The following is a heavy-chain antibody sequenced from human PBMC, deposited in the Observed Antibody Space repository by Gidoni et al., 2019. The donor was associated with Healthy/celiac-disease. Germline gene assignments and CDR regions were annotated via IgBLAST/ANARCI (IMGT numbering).Heavy chain of an antibody. CDR3: ARANSSSSVWDAFDI. CDR2: IYPGDSDT. V-gene: IGHV5-51*01. J-gene: IGHJ3*02. D-gene: IGHD6-13*01. CDR1: GYSFTSYW. Sequence: EVQLVQSGAEVKKPGESLKISCKGSGYSFTSYWIGWVRQMPGKGLEWKGIIYPGDSDTRYSPSFQGQVTISADKSISTAYLQWSSLKASDTAMYYCARANSSSSVWDAFDIWGQGTMVTVSS.